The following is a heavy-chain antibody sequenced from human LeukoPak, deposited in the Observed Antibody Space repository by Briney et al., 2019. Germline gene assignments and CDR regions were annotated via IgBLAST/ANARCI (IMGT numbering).Heavy chain of an antibody. CDR3: AKEEPIYCSGPSCYSAF. CDR2: ISGSGGTT. Sequence: GGSLRLSCAASGFTFSSYAMSWVRQAPGKGLEWVSIISGSGGTTYYADSEKGRFTISRDNSKNTLFLQINSLRAEDTAVYYCAKEEPIYCSGPSCYSAFWGQGTLVTVSS. CDR1: GFTFSSYA. V-gene: IGHV3-23*01. J-gene: IGHJ4*02. D-gene: IGHD2-15*01.